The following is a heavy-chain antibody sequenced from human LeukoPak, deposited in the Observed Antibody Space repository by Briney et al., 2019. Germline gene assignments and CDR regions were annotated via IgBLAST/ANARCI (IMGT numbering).Heavy chain of an antibody. CDR1: GYTLTELS. Sequence: ASVKVSCKVSGYTLTELSMHWVRQAPRKGLEWMGGFDPEDGEPIYAQKFQGRVTMTEDTSTDTAYMELSSLRSEDTAVYYCATARFGELLFEVDAFDIWGQGTMVTVSS. V-gene: IGHV1-24*01. CDR3: ATARFGELLFEVDAFDI. CDR2: FDPEDGEP. J-gene: IGHJ3*02. D-gene: IGHD3-10*01.